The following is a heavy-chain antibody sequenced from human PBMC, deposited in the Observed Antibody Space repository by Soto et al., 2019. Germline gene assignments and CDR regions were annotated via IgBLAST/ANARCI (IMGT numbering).Heavy chain of an antibody. Sequence: GGFLRLSCAASGFTFSSYAMSWVRQAPGKGLEWVSAISGSGGSTYYADSVKGRFTISRDNSKNTLYLQMNSLRAEDTAVYYCAASLYDVIPYGMDVWGQGTTVTVSS. CDR3: AASLYDVIPYGMDV. CDR2: ISGSGGST. CDR1: GFTFSSYA. D-gene: IGHD5-12*01. J-gene: IGHJ6*02. V-gene: IGHV3-23*01.